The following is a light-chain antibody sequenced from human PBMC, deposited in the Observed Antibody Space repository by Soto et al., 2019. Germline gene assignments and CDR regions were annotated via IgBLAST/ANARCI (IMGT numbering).Light chain of an antibody. Sequence: DVQLTQSPSFLSTSVGDRVTITCRASQGIGSYLAWYQQKPGKAPKFLVCLASTLQSGVPSRFSGSGSGTEFNLTISSLQPDDFATYYCQHYNSYSEAFGQGTKVELK. V-gene: IGKV1-9*01. CDR1: QGIGSY. CDR2: LAS. CDR3: QHYNSYSEA. J-gene: IGKJ1*01.